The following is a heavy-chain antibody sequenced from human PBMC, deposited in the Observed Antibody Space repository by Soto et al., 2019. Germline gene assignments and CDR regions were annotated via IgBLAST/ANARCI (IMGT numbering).Heavy chain of an antibody. CDR3: ARPKQPYFGRDSYYVLGYWYFDLWGRGTLVTSPQVRSGSSETLSLTSCCNWFDP. J-gene: IGHJ5*02. Sequence: PGESLKISCKGSGYSFTNYWIGWVRQKPGKGLEWMGTIFPGDSDTRYSPSFQGQVTISADRSTSTAYLQWSSLKASDTAMYYCARPKQPYFGRDSYYVLGYWYFDLWGRGTLVTSPQVRSGSSETLSLTSCCNWFDPWGQGTLVTVSS. CDR2: IFPGDSDT. D-gene: IGHD2-21*02. CDR1: GYSFTNYW. V-gene: IGHV5-51*01.